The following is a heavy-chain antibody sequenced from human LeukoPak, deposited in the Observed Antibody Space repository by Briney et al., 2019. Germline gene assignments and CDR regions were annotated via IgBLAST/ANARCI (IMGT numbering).Heavy chain of an antibody. V-gene: IGHV1-46*01. J-gene: IGHJ4*02. CDR3: ARRITIFGAVINTLDY. Sequence: GASVKVSCKASGYTFTSYYMHWVRQAPGQGLEWMGIINPRGGSTSYTQKFQGRVTMTRDTSTSTVYMELSSLRSEDTAVYYCARRITIFGAVINTLDYWGQGTLVTVSS. CDR2: INPRGGST. CDR1: GYTFTSYY. D-gene: IGHD3-3*01.